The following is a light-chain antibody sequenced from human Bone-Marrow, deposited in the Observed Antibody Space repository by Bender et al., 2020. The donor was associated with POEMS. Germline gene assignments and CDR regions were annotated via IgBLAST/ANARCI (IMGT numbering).Light chain of an antibody. CDR3: SSPAGDNNRL. CDR1: SSDIGRYNY. Sequence: QSVLTQPPSASGSPGQSVTISCTGTSSDIGRYNYVSWFQQHPGKAPKLIIYEVTKRPSGVPDRFSGSKSGNTASLTVSGLQAEDEADYYCSSPAGDNNRLFGGGTKLTVL. V-gene: IGLV2-8*01. J-gene: IGLJ2*01. CDR2: EVT.